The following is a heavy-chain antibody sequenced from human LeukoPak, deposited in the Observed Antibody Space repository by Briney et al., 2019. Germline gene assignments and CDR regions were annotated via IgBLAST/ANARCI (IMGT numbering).Heavy chain of an antibody. CDR3: ATDKQASPDY. CDR2: IKSQIDGGTT. CDR1: RFTFTKAW. Sequence: ATSRFTFTKAWMSWVRQAPGKGLEWVGRIKSQIDGGTTNYSAPVKGRFTISRDDSTNTLYLQMDSLKTEDTALYYWATDKQASPDYWGQGTLVTVYS. D-gene: IGHD6-13*01. J-gene: IGHJ4*01. V-gene: IGHV3-15*01.